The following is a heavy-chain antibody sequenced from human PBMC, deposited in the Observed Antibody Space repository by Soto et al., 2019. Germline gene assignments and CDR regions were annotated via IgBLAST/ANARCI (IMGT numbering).Heavy chain of an antibody. J-gene: IGHJ3*02. CDR1: GGSVCSCGCS. CDR3: ARVGWGDAFDI. Sequence: TVSRSYARCGGSVCSCGCSSSWKRQPPGKGLEWIGYIYHSGSTYYNPSLKSRVTISVDRSKNQFSLKLSSVTAADTAVYYCARVGWGDAFDIWGQGTMVTVSS. D-gene: IGHD6-19*01. CDR2: IYHSGST. V-gene: IGHV4-30-2*01.